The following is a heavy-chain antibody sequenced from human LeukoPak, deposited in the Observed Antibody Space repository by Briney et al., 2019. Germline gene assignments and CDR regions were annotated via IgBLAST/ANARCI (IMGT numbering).Heavy chain of an antibody. Sequence: SETLSLTCAVYGGSFSGYYWSWIRQPPGKGLEWIGEINHSGSTNYNPSLKSRVTISVDTSKNQFFLKLSSVTAADTAVYYCARGGYCSGGSCYGGGFDYWGQGTLVTVSS. D-gene: IGHD2-15*01. CDR1: GGSFSGYY. J-gene: IGHJ4*02. CDR2: INHSGST. CDR3: ARGGYCSGGSCYGGGFDY. V-gene: IGHV4-34*01.